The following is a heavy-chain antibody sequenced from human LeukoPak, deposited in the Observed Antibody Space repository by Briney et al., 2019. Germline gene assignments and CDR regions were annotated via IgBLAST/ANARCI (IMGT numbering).Heavy chain of an antibody. J-gene: IGHJ5*02. Sequence: SVKVSCKASGGTFSSYAISWVRRAPGQGLEWMGGIIPIFGTANYAQKFQGRVTITADESTSTAYMELSSLRSEDTAVYYCAIRYRFVTNYFDPWGQGTLVTVSS. CDR3: AIRYRFVTNYFDP. D-gene: IGHD1-7*01. V-gene: IGHV1-69*13. CDR1: GGTFSSYA. CDR2: IIPIFGTA.